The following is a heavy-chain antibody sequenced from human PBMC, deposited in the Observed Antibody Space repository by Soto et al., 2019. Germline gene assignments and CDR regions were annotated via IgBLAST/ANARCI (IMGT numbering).Heavy chain of an antibody. D-gene: IGHD6-19*01. CDR1: GFTFSGSA. Sequence: EVQLVESGGGLVQPGGSLKLSCAASGFTFSGSAMHWVRQASGKGLEWVGRIRSKANSYATAYAASVKGRFTISRDDSKNSGYLQMIRLKTEDTAVYYCYSKIPVAGINSVTDDWGQGTLVAVAS. V-gene: IGHV3-73*02. CDR2: IRSKANSYAT. J-gene: IGHJ4*02. CDR3: YSKIPVAGINSVTDD.